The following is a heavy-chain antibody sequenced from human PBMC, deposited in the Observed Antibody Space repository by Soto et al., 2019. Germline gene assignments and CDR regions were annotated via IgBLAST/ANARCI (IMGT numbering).Heavy chain of an antibody. J-gene: IGHJ4*02. D-gene: IGHD1-26*01. CDR1: GFTFREHA. V-gene: IGHV3-30-3*01. Sequence: QVQLVESGGGVVQPGRSLRLSCAASGFTFREHAMHWVRQAPGKGLEWVALISYAGSYQNYPESVRGRFTISRDDSRSTLFLQMNSLRDEDTAVYYCVAEVGPRTFDNWGQGTLVTVSS. CDR2: ISYAGSYQ. CDR3: VAEVGPRTFDN.